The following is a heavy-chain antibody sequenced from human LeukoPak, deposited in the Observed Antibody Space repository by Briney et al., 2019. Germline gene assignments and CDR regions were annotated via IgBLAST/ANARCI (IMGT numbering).Heavy chain of an antibody. CDR1: GFIFRNYV. J-gene: IGHJ3*02. CDR3: AKPDPSGRSFGGVTVIGAFDI. D-gene: IGHD3-16*02. CDR2: ISGSGGST. Sequence: PGGSLRLSCAASGFIFRNYVVAWVRQAPGKGLEWVSAISGSGGSTYYADSVKGRFTISRDNSKNTLYLQMNSLRAEDTAVYYCAKPDPSGRSFGGVTVIGAFDIWGQGTMVTVSS. V-gene: IGHV3-23*01.